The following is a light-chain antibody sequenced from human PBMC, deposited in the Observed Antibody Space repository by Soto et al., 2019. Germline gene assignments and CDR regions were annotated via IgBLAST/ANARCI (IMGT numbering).Light chain of an antibody. CDR1: SSNIGAGYV. Sequence: QAVVTQPPSVSGAPGQRVTISCTGSSSNIGAGYVVHWYQQLPGTAPKLLIYGNSNRPSGVPDRFSGSKSGASASLAITALQAEDEADYYCQSYDGSLSGWGVFGGGTKLTVL. CDR2: GNS. V-gene: IGLV1-40*03. CDR3: QSYDGSLSGWGV. J-gene: IGLJ2*01.